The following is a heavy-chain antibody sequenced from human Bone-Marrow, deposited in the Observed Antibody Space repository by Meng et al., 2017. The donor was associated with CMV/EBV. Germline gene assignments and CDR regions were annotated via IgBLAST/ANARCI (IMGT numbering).Heavy chain of an antibody. CDR1: GYSFTDYW. Sequence: GESLKISCKGSGYSFTDYWIGWVRQMPGKGLEWMGIIYPGDSDTRYSPSFQGQVTISADKSISTAYLQWSSLKASDTAMYYCARSAQSDFYEEGYYYGMDVWGQGTTVTVSS. D-gene: IGHD3/OR15-3a*01. J-gene: IGHJ6*02. CDR3: ARSAQSDFYEEGYYYGMDV. V-gene: IGHV5-51*01. CDR2: IYPGDSDT.